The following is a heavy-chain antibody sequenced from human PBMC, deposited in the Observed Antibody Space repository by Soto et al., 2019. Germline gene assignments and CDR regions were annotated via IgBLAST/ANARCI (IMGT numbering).Heavy chain of an antibody. J-gene: IGHJ3*02. CDR1: GYTFTSSG. D-gene: IGHD2-2*01. Sequence: GASVKVSCKASGYTFTSSGISWVRQAPGQGLEWMGWISAYNGNTNYAQKLQGRVTMTTDTSTSTAYMELRSLRSDDTAVYHCARDRMNCSSTSCYFWANDAFDIWGQGTMVTVSS. CDR2: ISAYNGNT. V-gene: IGHV1-18*01. CDR3: ARDRMNCSSTSCYFWANDAFDI.